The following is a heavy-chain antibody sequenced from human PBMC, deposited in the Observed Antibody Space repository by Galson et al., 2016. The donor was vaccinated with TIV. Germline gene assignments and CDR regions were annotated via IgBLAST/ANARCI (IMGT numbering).Heavy chain of an antibody. CDR1: GFTSSDYG. J-gene: IGHJ4*02. Sequence: SLRLSCAASGFTSSDYGMHWVRQAPGKGLEWVAVISYDGSDQYYAGSVKGRFTISRDNSKNTLYLQMNSLRSDDTAMYYCAKDPRLYGDYFLHYFDYWGQGTLVTVSS. D-gene: IGHD4-17*01. CDR3: AKDPRLYGDYFLHYFDY. V-gene: IGHV3-30*18. CDR2: ISYDGSDQ.